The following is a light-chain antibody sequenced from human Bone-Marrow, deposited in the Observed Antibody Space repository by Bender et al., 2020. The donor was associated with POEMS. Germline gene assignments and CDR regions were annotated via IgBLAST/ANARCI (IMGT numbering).Light chain of an antibody. CDR1: SSDVGTYNL. Sequence: QSALTQPASVSGSPGQSITISCTGASSDVGTYNLVSWYQQHPDRAPKLIIFEVTRRPSGVSNRFSGSKSGNTASLSISGLQAEDEGDYFCCSYAGSRPLVFGGGTKLTVL. CDR2: EVT. V-gene: IGLV2-23*02. CDR3: CSYAGSRPLV. J-gene: IGLJ3*02.